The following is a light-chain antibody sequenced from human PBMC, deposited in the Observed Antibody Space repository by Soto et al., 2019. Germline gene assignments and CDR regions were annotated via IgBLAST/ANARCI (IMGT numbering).Light chain of an antibody. V-gene: IGKV3-15*01. CDR3: HQYNNWPPWT. CDR2: GAS. Sequence: EIVMTQSPATLSVSQGERATLSCRASHSVSSNLAWYQQKPGQAPRLLIYGASTRATGIPARFSGSGSGTEFTLTMSSLQSEDYAVYYCHQYNNWPPWTFGQGTKVDIK. CDR1: HSVSSN. J-gene: IGKJ1*01.